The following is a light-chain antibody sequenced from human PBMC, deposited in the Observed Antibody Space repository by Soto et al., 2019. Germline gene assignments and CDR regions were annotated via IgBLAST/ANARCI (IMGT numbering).Light chain of an antibody. CDR3: GTWDSSLNVWM. Sequence: QSVLTQPPSVSAAPGQRVTISCSGSGSNIGSNYLSWYQQLPGTAPKLLLYYNDKRPSGIPARFSASKSGTSATLDITGLQTGDEADYYCGTWDSSLNVWMFGGGTKLTVL. CDR1: GSNIGSNY. V-gene: IGLV1-51*01. J-gene: IGLJ3*02. CDR2: YND.